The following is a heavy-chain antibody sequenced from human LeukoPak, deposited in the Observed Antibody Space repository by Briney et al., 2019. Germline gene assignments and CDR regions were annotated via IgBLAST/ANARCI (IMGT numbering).Heavy chain of an antibody. CDR2: IYYRGTT. V-gene: IGHV4-59*12. CDR3: ARLPRYGGYDHFDY. CDR1: GDSIDSYY. Sequence: KPSETLSLTCTVSGDSIDSYYWSWIRQPPGKGLEWFGYIYYRGTTSYNPFLKSRVTISVDTSKNQFSLKLNSVTAADTAVYYCARLPRYGGYDHFDYWGQGILVIVSS. D-gene: IGHD5-12*01. J-gene: IGHJ4*02.